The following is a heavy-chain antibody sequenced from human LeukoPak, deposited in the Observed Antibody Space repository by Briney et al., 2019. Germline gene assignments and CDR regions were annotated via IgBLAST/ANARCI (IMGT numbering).Heavy chain of an antibody. D-gene: IGHD1-26*01. J-gene: IGHJ5*02. CDR1: GLTFSSSW. Sequence: GGSLRLSCAASGLTFSSSWMNWVRQAPGKGLEWVANINPAGSQKNYVDSVKGRFTNSRDNAMNSVFLQIDSLRAEDTGVYYCARYSGSFPGWLDPWGQGTLVTVSS. CDR3: ARYSGSFPGWLDP. V-gene: IGHV3-7*01. CDR2: INPAGSQK.